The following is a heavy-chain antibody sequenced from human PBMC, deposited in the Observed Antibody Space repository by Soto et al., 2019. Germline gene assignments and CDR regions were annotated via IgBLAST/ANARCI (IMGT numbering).Heavy chain of an antibody. V-gene: IGHV1-69*01. CDR2: IIPIFGTA. D-gene: IGHD6-19*01. Sequence: QVQLVKSGGEVKNPGSSVKVSCKSSGGTFSSYAISWVRHAPGQGLEWMGGIIPIFGTANYAQKFQGRVTITADESTSTAYMELSSLRSEDTAVYSCARERTEQWLKYGMHVWGQWRTVTV. CDR1: GGTFSSYA. CDR3: ARERTEQWLKYGMHV. J-gene: IGHJ6*02.